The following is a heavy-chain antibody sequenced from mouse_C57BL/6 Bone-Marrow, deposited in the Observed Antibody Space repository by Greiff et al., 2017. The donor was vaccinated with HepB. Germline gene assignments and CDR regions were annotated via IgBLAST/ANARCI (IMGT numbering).Heavy chain of an antibody. Sequence: DVHLVESGGGLVQPGGSLKLSCAASGFTFSDYYMYWVRQTPEKRLEWVAYISNGGGSTYYPDTVKRRFTISRDNAKNTLYLQMSRLKSEDTAMYYCARGSYRGYYAMDYWGQGTSVTVSS. V-gene: IGHV5-12*01. CDR2: ISNGGGST. CDR3: ARGSYRGYYAMDY. CDR1: GFTFSDYY. D-gene: IGHD2-12*01. J-gene: IGHJ4*01.